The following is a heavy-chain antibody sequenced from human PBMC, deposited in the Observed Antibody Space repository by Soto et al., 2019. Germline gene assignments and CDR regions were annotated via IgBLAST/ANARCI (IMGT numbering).Heavy chain of an antibody. J-gene: IGHJ4*02. CDR3: ARQGGIAVAGAHFDY. CDR2: IYYSGST. D-gene: IGHD6-19*01. CDR1: GGSISSSSYY. V-gene: IGHV4-39*01. Sequence: QLLELGPGLVKPSETLSLTCTVSGGSISSSSYYWGWIRQPPGKGLEWIGSIYYSGSTYYNPSLKSRVTISVDTSKNQFSLKLSSVTAADTAVYYCARQGGIAVAGAHFDYWGQGTLVTVSS.